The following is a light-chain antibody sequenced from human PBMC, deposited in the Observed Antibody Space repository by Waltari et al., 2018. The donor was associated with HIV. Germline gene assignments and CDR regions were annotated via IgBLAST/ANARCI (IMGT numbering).Light chain of an antibody. Sequence: QSVLTQPPSASGTPGQRATISCSGSSSNIGSNTVNWYQQLPGTAPKLLIYSNNQRPSGVPDRFSGSKSGTSASLAISGLQSEDEADYYCAAWDDSLNGWVFGGGTKLTVL. J-gene: IGLJ3*02. CDR3: AAWDDSLNGWV. CDR1: SSNIGSNT. CDR2: SNN. V-gene: IGLV1-44*01.